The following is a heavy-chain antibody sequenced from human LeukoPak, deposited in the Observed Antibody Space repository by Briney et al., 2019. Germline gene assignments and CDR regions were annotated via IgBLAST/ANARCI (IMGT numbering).Heavy chain of an antibody. V-gene: IGHV1-8*03. D-gene: IGHD2-2*02. J-gene: IGHJ4*02. CDR3: ARVVHGYCSSTSCYSSGAFDY. Sequence: ASVRVSCKASGYTFTSYDINWVRQATGQGLEWMGWMNPNSGNTGYAQKFQGRVTITRNTSISTAYMELSSLRSEDTAVYYCARVVHGYCSSTSCYSSGAFDYWGQGTLVTVSS. CDR1: GYTFTSYD. CDR2: MNPNSGNT.